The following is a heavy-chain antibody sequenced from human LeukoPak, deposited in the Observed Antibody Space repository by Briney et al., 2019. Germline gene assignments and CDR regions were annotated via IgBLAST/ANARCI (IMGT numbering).Heavy chain of an antibody. CDR1: GFTFSSYA. CDR3: ARDLGGLVSRKIFDY. J-gene: IGHJ4*02. Sequence: PGGSLRLSCAASGFTFSSYAMHWVRQAPGKGLEWVAVMSYDGSNKYYADSVKGRFTISRDNSKNTLYLQMNSLRAEDTAVYYCARDLGGLVSRKIFDYWGQGTLVTVSS. V-gene: IGHV3-30*01. CDR2: MSYDGSNK. D-gene: IGHD3-3*01.